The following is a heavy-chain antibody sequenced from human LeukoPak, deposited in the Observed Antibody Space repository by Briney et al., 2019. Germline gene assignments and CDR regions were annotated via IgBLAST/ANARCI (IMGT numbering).Heavy chain of an antibody. Sequence: ASVKVSCKASGYTFSNYDVNWVRQATGQGLEWMGWMNPNSGNTGYAQEFQGRVTMTRNTSITTAYMEVSGLRSEDTAVYYCARAPSPTRYGMDAWGQGTTVTVSS. CDR2: MNPNSGNT. D-gene: IGHD1-14*01. CDR1: GYTFSNYD. CDR3: ARAPSPTRYGMDA. V-gene: IGHV1-8*01. J-gene: IGHJ6*02.